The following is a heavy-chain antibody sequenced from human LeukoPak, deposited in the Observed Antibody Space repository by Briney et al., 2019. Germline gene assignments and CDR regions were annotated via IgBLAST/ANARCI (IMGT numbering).Heavy chain of an antibody. CDR2: IRSSGTAI. CDR3: AREEYYDILTGALIDAFDI. CDR1: GFSFSTYT. Sequence: PGGSLRLSCVASGFSFSTYTMNWVRQAPGKGLEWVSSIRSSGTAIFYADSVKGRFTISRDNAKNSLYLQMNSLRAEDTAVYYCAREEYYDILTGALIDAFDIWGQGTMVTVSS. V-gene: IGHV3-21*01. J-gene: IGHJ3*02. D-gene: IGHD3-9*01.